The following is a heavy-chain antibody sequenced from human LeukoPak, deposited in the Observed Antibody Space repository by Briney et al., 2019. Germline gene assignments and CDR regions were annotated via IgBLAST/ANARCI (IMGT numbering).Heavy chain of an antibody. Sequence: SQTLSLTCTVSGGSISRGSNYWSWIRQPAGKGLEWVGRIYTSGSTNYNPSLKSRVTISVDTSKNQFSLKLSSVTAADTAVYYCARDPSGSYSSEAWFDYWGQGTLVTVSS. CDR1: GGSISRGSNY. CDR3: ARDPSGSYSSEAWFDY. CDR2: IYTSGST. J-gene: IGHJ4*02. D-gene: IGHD1-26*01. V-gene: IGHV4-61*02.